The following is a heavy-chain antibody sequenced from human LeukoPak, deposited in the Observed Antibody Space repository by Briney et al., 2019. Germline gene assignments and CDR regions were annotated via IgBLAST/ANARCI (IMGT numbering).Heavy chain of an antibody. V-gene: IGHV4-38-2*02. CDR2: IYHSGST. J-gene: IGHJ6*03. CDR1: GYSISSGYY. Sequence: SETLSLTYTVSGYSISSGYYWGWIRQPPGKGLEWIGSIYHSGSTYYNPSLRSRVTISVDTSKNQFSLKLRSVTAADTAVYYCARLRPQSGSPGYYYYYYMDVWGKGTTVTVSS. D-gene: IGHD3-10*01. CDR3: ARLRPQSGSPGYYYYYYMDV.